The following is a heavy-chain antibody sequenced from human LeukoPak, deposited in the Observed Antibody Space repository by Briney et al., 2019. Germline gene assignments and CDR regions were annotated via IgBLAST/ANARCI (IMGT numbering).Heavy chain of an antibody. CDR1: GYTFTGYY. Sequence: GASVKVSCKASGYTFTGYYMHWVRQAPGQGLEWMGWINPNSGGTNYAQKFQGRVTMTRDTSISTAYMEPSRLRSDDTAVYYCARAPLWEGQNDYWGQGTLVTVSS. D-gene: IGHD1-26*01. CDR2: INPNSGGT. V-gene: IGHV1-2*02. J-gene: IGHJ4*02. CDR3: ARAPLWEGQNDY.